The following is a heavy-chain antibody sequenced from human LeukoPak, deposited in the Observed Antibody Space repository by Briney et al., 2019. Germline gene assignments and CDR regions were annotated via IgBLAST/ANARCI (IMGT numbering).Heavy chain of an antibody. CDR3: ARRPDGGKFYFYFYYYMDV. J-gene: IGHJ6*03. Sequence: SETLSLTCAVYGESFSGSYWSWIRQSPRKGLEWIGEINHSGSTRYNPSLKNRVTISVDTSKNQFSLGLNSLTAADTAVYYCARRPDGGKFYFYFYYYMDVWGKGTTVTVSS. V-gene: IGHV4-34*01. D-gene: IGHD2-15*01. CDR1: GESFSGSY. CDR2: INHSGST.